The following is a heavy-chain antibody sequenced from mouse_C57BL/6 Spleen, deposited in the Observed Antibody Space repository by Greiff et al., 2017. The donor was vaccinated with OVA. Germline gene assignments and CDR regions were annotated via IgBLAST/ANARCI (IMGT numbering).Heavy chain of an antibody. CDR3: ARSDDGCPFAY. Sequence: QVQLQQPGAELVRPGTSVKLSCKASGYTFTSYWMHWVKPRPGQGLVWIGVIDPSDSYTNYNQKFKGKATLTVDTSSSTAYMQLSSLTSEGSAVYYCARSDDGCPFAYWGQETLVTVSA. CDR2: IDPSDSYT. D-gene: IGHD2-3*01. CDR1: GYTFTSYW. J-gene: IGHJ3*01. V-gene: IGHV1-59*01.